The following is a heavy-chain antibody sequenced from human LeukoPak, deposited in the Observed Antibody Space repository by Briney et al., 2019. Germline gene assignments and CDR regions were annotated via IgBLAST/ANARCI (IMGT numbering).Heavy chain of an antibody. D-gene: IGHD3-3*01. J-gene: IGHJ4*02. Sequence: SETLSLTCAVSSVTISSLSWVRLRQPAGKGLEWVGRVHFSGSTNYNPSLRSRVAISLDKSKNELSLTLKSVSAAATVVYFCGRDGRSQDDSGDYHYWGRGVLVTVSS. CDR2: VHFSGST. CDR1: SVTISSLS. V-gene: IGHV4-4*07. CDR3: GRDGRSQDDSGDYHY.